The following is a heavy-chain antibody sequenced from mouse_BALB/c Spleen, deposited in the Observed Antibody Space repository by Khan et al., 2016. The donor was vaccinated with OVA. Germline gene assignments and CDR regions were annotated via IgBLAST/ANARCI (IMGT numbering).Heavy chain of an antibody. J-gene: IGHJ2*01. CDR3: ALYGSRGDY. Sequence: QVQLKQSGAELMKPGASVKISCKATGFTFSNYWIEWVKQRPGHGLEWIGQILPGSGDTNYNEKFEGKATFTADTSSHTAYMQLSSLTSEDSAVYYCALYGSRGDYWGQGTTLTVSS. CDR1: GFTFSNYW. V-gene: IGHV1-9*01. D-gene: IGHD1-1*01. CDR2: ILPGSGDT.